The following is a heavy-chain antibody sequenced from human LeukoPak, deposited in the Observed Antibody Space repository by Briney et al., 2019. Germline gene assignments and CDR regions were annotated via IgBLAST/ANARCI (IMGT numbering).Heavy chain of an antibody. CDR2: INHSGST. CDR1: GGSFSGYY. CDR3: AGEMAARHRPRF. V-gene: IGHV4-34*01. J-gene: IGHJ3*01. Sequence: SETLSLTCAVYGGSFSGYYWTWIRQPPGKGLEWIGGINHSGSTNYNPSLKSRVTISVDTSKNQISLNLNSLTAADTAVYYCAGEMAARHRPRFWGQGTMVTVSS. D-gene: IGHD6-6*01.